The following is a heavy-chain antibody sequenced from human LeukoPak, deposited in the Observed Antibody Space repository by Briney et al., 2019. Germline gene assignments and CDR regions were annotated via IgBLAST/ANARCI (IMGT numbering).Heavy chain of an antibody. CDR1: GGTFSSYA. CDR2: INPNSGGT. CDR3: ARAGWGYSSSWDYYYYMDV. J-gene: IGHJ6*03. D-gene: IGHD6-13*01. Sequence: ASVKVSCKASGGTFSSYAISWVRQAPGQGLEWMGWINPNSGGTNHAQKFQGRVTMTRDTSISTAYMELSRLRSDDTAVYYCARAGWGYSSSWDYYYYMDVWGKGTTVTVSS. V-gene: IGHV1-2*02.